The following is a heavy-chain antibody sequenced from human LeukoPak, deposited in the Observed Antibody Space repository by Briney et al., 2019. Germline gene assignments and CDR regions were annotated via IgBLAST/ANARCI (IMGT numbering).Heavy chain of an antibody. J-gene: IGHJ4*02. CDR1: GGSISSGGYY. CDR2: IYYSGST. V-gene: IGHV4-31*03. CDR3: ARRSSSGYYPPDY. D-gene: IGHD3-22*01. Sequence: SETLSLTCTVSGGSISSGGYYWSWIRQHPGKGLEWIGYIYYSGSTYYNPSLKSRVTISVDTSKNQFSLKLSSVTAADTAVYYCARRSSSGYYPPDYWGQGTLVTVSS.